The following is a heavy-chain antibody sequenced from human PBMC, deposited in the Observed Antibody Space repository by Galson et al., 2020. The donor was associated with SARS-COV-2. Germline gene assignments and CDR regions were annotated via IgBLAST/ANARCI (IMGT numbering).Heavy chain of an antibody. V-gene: IGHV4-59*01. CDR1: GASFSSYY. CDR2: IYYSGTT. D-gene: IGHD1-26*01. CDR3: ARSQGARNWFDP. Sequence: SETLSLTCTVSGASFSSYYWSWIRQPPGKGLEWIGYIYYSGTTDYNPSLKSRVTISVDTSKNQFSLKLTYVTAADTAMYYCARSQGARNWFDPWGQGTLVTVSA. J-gene: IGHJ5*02.